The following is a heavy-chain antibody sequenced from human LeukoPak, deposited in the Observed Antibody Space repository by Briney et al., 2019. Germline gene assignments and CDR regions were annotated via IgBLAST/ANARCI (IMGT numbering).Heavy chain of an antibody. CDR2: IYPGDSDA. Sequence: GESLNFSCKGSGYSFTNYWVGWLRQLHGRGLEWMGIIYPGDSDARYSPSFQGQVTISVDKSISTAYLQWSSLKASDAAIYYCARLPDSGSYFRGVEYYMDVWGKGTTVTVSS. CDR1: GYSFTNYW. CDR3: ARLPDSGSYFRGVEYYMDV. V-gene: IGHV5-51*01. J-gene: IGHJ6*03. D-gene: IGHD1-26*01.